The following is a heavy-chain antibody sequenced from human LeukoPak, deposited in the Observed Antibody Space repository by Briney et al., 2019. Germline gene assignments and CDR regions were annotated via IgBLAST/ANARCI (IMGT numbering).Heavy chain of an antibody. V-gene: IGHV3-48*01. CDR1: GFSLSSYS. CDR3: AKVQRVLRFLEWSRLRGSGSYYFDY. J-gene: IGHJ4*02. D-gene: IGHD3-3*01. CDR2: ISSSSSTI. Sequence: GGSLRLSCAASGFSLSSYSMNWARQSPGKGLEWDSYISSSSSTISYADSVKGRFTIARDNAKNSLYLQMNSRRAEDTAVYYCAKVQRVLRFLEWSRLRGSGSYYFDYWGQGTLVTVSS.